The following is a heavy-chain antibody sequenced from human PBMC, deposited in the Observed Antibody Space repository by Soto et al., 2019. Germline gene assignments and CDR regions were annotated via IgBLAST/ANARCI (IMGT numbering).Heavy chain of an antibody. CDR2: ISAYNGNT. D-gene: IGHD6-19*01. Sequence: GASVKVSWKASGYTFTSYGISWGRQAPGQGLEWMGWISAYNGNTNYAQKLQGRVTMTTDTSTSTAYMELRSLRSDDTAVYYCARDAVAGISYYFDYWGQGTLVTVSS. J-gene: IGHJ4*02. CDR3: ARDAVAGISYYFDY. CDR1: GYTFTSYG. V-gene: IGHV1-18*01.